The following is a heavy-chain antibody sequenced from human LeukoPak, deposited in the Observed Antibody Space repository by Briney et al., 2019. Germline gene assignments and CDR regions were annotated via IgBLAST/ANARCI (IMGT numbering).Heavy chain of an antibody. V-gene: IGHV4-39*01. CDR1: GGSISSSSYY. Sequence: PSETLSLTCTVSGGSISSSSYYWGWIRQPPGKGLEWIGSIYYSGSTYYNPSLKSRVTISVDTSKNQFSLKLSSVTAADTAVYYCARQPPRGVRGVIPWFDPWSQGTLVTVSS. CDR2: IYYSGST. J-gene: IGHJ5*02. D-gene: IGHD3-10*01. CDR3: ARQPPRGVRGVIPWFDP.